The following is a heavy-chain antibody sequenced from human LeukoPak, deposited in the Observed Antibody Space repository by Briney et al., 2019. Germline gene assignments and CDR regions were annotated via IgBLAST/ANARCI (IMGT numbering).Heavy chain of an antibody. Sequence: ASVKVSCKASGYTFTSYYMHWVRQAPGQGLEWMGIINPSGGSTSYAQKFQGRVTMTRDTSTSTVYMELSSLRSEDTAVYYCAREGGSGYSPPYFHYWGQGTLVTVSS. CDR3: AREGGSGYSPPYFHY. V-gene: IGHV1-46*01. CDR1: GYTFTSYY. J-gene: IGHJ4*02. CDR2: INPSGGST. D-gene: IGHD3-22*01.